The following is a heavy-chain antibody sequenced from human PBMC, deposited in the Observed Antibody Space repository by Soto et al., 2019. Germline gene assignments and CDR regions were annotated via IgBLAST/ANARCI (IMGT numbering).Heavy chain of an antibody. CDR3: ARGASLDY. CDR1: GYSFISLG. V-gene: IGHV1-18*01. Sequence: ASVKVSCKASGYSFISLGINWVRQAPGQGLEWMGWISPYNGRTDYAEKLQGRVTMTTDSSTSTAYMELRSLTSDDTAVYYCARGASLDYWGQGILVTVSS. J-gene: IGHJ4*02. CDR2: ISPYNGRT.